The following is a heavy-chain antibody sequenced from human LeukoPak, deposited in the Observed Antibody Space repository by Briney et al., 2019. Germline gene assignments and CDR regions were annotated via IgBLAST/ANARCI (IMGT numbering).Heavy chain of an antibody. J-gene: IGHJ4*02. V-gene: IGHV4-59*08. D-gene: IGHD1-26*01. CDR2: IYYSGTT. Sequence: SETLSLTCTVSGGSISSYYWSWIRQAPGKGLEWIGYIYYSGTTKYNPSLMGRVSISVDTSKSQFSLRLSCVAAADSAVYYRARHGGSYFYYWGQGTLVTVSS. CDR3: ARHGGSYFYY. CDR1: GGSISSYY.